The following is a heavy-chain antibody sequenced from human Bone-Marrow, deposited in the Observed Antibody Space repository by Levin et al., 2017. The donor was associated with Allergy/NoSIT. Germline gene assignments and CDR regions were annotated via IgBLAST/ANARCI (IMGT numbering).Heavy chain of an antibody. V-gene: IGHV3-66*01. CDR3: ARGLRSGWSLAYYFDY. CDR2: LYSGGST. Sequence: SCAASGFTVSSNYMTWVRQAPGKGLEWVSNLYSGGSTYYADSVKGRFTISRDNSKNTLYLQLSSLRAEDTAVYYCARGLRSGWSLAYYFDYWGQGTLVTVSS. CDR1: GFTVSSNY. D-gene: IGHD6-19*01. J-gene: IGHJ4*02.